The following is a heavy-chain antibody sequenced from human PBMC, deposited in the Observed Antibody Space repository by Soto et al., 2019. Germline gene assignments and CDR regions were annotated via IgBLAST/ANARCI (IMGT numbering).Heavy chain of an antibody. CDR2: ISGSGDNR. Sequence: GGSLRLSCAASGFTFNNYGMSWVRQAPGKGLEWISTISGSGDNRFYADSVKGRGTISRDKSKNTLYLQMNSLRADDTAVDYYAKVPNGVPGYFDYWAQGALVTVSS. J-gene: IGHJ4*02. CDR3: AKVPNGVPGYFDY. V-gene: IGHV3-23*01. D-gene: IGHD2-8*01. CDR1: GFTFNNYG.